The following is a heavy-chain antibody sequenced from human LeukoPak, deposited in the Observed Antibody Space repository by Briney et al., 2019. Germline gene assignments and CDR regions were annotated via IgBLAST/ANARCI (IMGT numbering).Heavy chain of an antibody. CDR2: IKQDGSEK. J-gene: IGHJ4*02. CDR3: ARDGRRWLPAGLDY. CDR1: GFTFSSYW. D-gene: IGHD5-24*01. V-gene: IGHV3-7*01. Sequence: GESPRLSCAASGFTFSSYWMSWVRQAPGKGLEWVANIKQDGSEKYYVDSVKGRFTISRDNAKNSLYLQMNSLRAEDTAVYYCARDGRRWLPAGLDYWGQGTLVSVSS.